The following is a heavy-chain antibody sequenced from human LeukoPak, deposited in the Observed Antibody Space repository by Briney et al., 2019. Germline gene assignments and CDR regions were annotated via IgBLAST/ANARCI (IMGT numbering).Heavy chain of an antibody. V-gene: IGHV4-39*01. J-gene: IGHJ6*02. CDR2: IYYSGST. Sequence: SETLSLTCTVSGGSISSSSHYWGWIRQPPGKGLEWIGSIYYSGSTYYNPSLKSRVTISVDTSKNQFSLKLSSVTAADTAVYYCARQGRQHYDIDPAVNGMDVWGQGTTVTVSS. CDR3: ARQGRQHYDIDPAVNGMDV. CDR1: GGSISSSSHY. D-gene: IGHD3-9*01.